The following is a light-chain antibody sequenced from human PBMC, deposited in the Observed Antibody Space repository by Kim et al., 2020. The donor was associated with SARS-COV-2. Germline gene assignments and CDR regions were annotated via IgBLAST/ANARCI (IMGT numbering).Light chain of an antibody. CDR2: DGS. CDR1: SGDVDYYNS. Sequence: GQSITVSSTGTSGDVDYYNSVSWYQQHPGKAPKLIIYDGSERASGVSNRFSGSQSGNTASLTISGLRAEDEADYYCSSHTTSSTYVFGLGTKVTVL. CDR3: SSHTTSSTYV. V-gene: IGLV2-14*04. J-gene: IGLJ1*01.